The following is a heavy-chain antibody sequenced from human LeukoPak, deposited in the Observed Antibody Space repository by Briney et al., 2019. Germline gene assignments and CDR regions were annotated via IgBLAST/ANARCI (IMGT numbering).Heavy chain of an antibody. Sequence: ASVKVSCTASGYSFNSYVINWVRQAPGEGLEWMGWISAYNGNTNYAQKLQGKVTMTTDTFTSTAYMELRSLRPDDTAVYYCARGGLYYYYMDVWGKGTTVTVSS. J-gene: IGHJ6*03. V-gene: IGHV1-18*01. CDR3: ARGGLYYYYMDV. CDR2: ISAYNGNT. CDR1: GYSFNSYV.